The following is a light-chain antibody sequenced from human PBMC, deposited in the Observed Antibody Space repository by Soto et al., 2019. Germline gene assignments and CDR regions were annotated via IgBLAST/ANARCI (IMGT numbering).Light chain of an antibody. V-gene: IGKV3-15*01. CDR3: EQYNNGWT. CDR2: GAS. Sequence: EIVMTQSPATLSVSPGEGATLSCRASQSVSSNLAWYQQKPGQAPRLLIYGASIRATGIPARFSGSGSGTDFTLTISSLQSEDFAVYYCEQYNNGWTFGQGTKVEIK. CDR1: QSVSSN. J-gene: IGKJ1*01.